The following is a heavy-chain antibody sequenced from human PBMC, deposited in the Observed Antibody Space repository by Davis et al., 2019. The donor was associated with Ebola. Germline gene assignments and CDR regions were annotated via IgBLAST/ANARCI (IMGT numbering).Heavy chain of an antibody. CDR2: ISWDGEIT. CDR1: GFTFDDHA. Sequence: GGSLRLSCAASGFTFDDHAMHWVRHAPGKGLEWVSLISWDGEITYYADSVKGRFTISRDNNINSLYLEMNSLRADDTALYYCARDVESLPRHHLRPPNYYRYYGMDVWGQGTTVTVSS. CDR3: ARDVESLPRHHLRPPNYYRYYGMDV. J-gene: IGHJ6*02. D-gene: IGHD4-17*01. V-gene: IGHV3-43D*03.